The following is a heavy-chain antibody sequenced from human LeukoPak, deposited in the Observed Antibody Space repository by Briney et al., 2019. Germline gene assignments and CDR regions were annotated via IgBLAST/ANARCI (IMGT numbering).Heavy chain of an antibody. V-gene: IGHV3-30*18. CDR2: TSYDGSKK. J-gene: IGHJ4*02. CDR1: GFTFSSYN. Sequence: GGSLRLSCAASGFTFSSYNMQWVRQAPGKGLEWVAGTSYDGSKKFNADSVKGRFTISRDNSQNTLFLQMNSLRPEDTAVYYCAKPRGLDYYDSSVILDYWGQGTLVSVSS. D-gene: IGHD3-22*01. CDR3: AKPRGLDYYDSSVILDY.